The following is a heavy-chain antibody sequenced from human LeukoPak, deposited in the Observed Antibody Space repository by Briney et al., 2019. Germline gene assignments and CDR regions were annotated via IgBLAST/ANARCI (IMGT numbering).Heavy chain of an antibody. CDR2: ISGHDTST. Sequence: PGGSLRLSCAASGFTFSNYAMNWVRQAPGKGLEWVSAISGHDTSTYYAGSVKGRFTISRDNSKNTLYLQMNSLRAEDTAIYYCAKRSVVTTTQPGNYFDYWGQGTLVTVSS. J-gene: IGHJ4*02. CDR3: AKRSVVTTTQPGNYFDY. V-gene: IGHV3-23*01. CDR1: GFTFSNYA. D-gene: IGHD2-21*02.